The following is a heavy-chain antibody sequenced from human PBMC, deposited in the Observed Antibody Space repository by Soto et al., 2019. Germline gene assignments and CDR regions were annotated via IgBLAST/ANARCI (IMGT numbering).Heavy chain of an antibody. J-gene: IGHJ4*02. V-gene: IGHV3-66*02. CDR2: IYSGGSK. Sequence: PGGSLRLSCAASGFTVSTNFMSWVRQAPGKGLEWVSVIYSGGSKYYADSVKGRFTISRDSSKNTLYLQMNSLRAEDTAVYYCARHKRDLRFLEWSYYFDYWGQGTLVTVSS. CDR3: ARHKRDLRFLEWSYYFDY. CDR1: GFTVSTNF. D-gene: IGHD3-3*01.